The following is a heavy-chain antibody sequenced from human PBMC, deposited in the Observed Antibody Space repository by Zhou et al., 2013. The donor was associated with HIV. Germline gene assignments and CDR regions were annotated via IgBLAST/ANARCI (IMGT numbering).Heavy chain of an antibody. D-gene: IGHD2-21*01. CDR3: MRRGLCAHCDEFTFQH. CDR2: INPYAGAV. Sequence: QVKVVQSGAEVRKPGSSVKISCEASGYTFINYFIHWVRHVPGKGFEWMGWINPYAGAVNYAWNFQGRVTLTRKSFDTDTGTAYMELSGLTSADTAVYYCMRRGLCAHCDEFTFQHWGQGTLVIVSS. CDR1: GYTFINYF. J-gene: IGHJ1*01. V-gene: IGHV1-2*02.